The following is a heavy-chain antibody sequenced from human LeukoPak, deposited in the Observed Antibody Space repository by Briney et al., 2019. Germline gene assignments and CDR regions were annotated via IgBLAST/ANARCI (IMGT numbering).Heavy chain of an antibody. D-gene: IGHD3-22*01. CDR1: GFTFSSYA. CDR3: ANTMIVVVMYDAFDI. CDR2: ISGSGGST. V-gene: IGHV3-23*01. Sequence: GGSLRLSCAASGFTFSSYAMSWVRQAPGKGLEWVSAISGSGGSTYYADSVKGRFTISRDNSKNTLYLQMNSLRAEDTAVYYCANTMIVVVMYDAFDIWGQGTMVTVSS. J-gene: IGHJ3*02.